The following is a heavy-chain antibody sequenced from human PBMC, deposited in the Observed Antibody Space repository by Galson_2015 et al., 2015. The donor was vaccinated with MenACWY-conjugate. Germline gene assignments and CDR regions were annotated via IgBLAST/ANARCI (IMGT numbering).Heavy chain of an antibody. J-gene: IGHJ4*02. CDR1: GLTFNNFG. CDR3: ARDKFRFCPTSACPGAWDS. D-gene: IGHD1-26*01. V-gene: IGHV3-30*15. Sequence: SLRLSCAASGLTFNNFGIHWVRRAPGKGLEWVAFLSYDGSVKSYADSVKGRFAISIDNSENTLYLQMSSLSIDDTAVYYCARDKFRFCPTSACPGAWDSWGQGTPVTVSS. CDR2: LSYDGSVK.